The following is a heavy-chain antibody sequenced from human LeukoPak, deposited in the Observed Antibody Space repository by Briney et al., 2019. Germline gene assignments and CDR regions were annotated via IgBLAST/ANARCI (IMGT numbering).Heavy chain of an antibody. CDR2: IKSKTDGGTT. Sequence: GGSLRLSCAASGFTFNNYWLSWVRQAPGKGLEWVGRIKSKTDGGTTDYAAPGKGRFPISRDDSKHPLYLHMNSLKPEDTAVYYCTTWYYGSSGYYYQTLDYWGQGTLVTVSS. J-gene: IGHJ4*02. CDR1: GFTFNNYW. D-gene: IGHD3-22*01. V-gene: IGHV3-15*01. CDR3: TTWYYGSSGYYYQTLDY.